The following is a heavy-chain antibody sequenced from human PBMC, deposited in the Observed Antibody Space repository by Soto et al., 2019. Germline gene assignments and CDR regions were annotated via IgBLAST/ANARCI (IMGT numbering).Heavy chain of an antibody. J-gene: IGHJ4*02. CDR1: GGSIRSYY. D-gene: IGHD3-10*01. V-gene: IGHV4-59*01. CDR2: SYYSGST. CDR3: ARGRGVFLY. Sequence: QVQLQESGPGLVKPSETLSLTCTVSGGSIRSYYWSWIRQPPGKGLEWIGYSYYSGSTNYNPSLKSRVTISVDTSKNQFSLNLTSVTAADTAVYYCARGRGVFLYWGQGSLVTVSS.